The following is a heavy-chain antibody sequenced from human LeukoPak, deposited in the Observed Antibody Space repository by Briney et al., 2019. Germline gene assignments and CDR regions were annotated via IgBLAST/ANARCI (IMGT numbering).Heavy chain of an antibody. V-gene: IGHV3-53*01. CDR1: GFSVNNNY. J-gene: IGHJ4*02. Sequence: GGSLRLSCAASGFSVNNNYMNWVRQATGKGLEWVSLMDNFGYKHYADSVEGRVTISRDSSRNTVYLQLNSLRAEDTAVYYCAGGSYYGSGSRPGYIEYWGQGTLVTVSS. CDR2: MDNFGYK. D-gene: IGHD3-10*01. CDR3: AGGSYYGSGSRPGYIEY.